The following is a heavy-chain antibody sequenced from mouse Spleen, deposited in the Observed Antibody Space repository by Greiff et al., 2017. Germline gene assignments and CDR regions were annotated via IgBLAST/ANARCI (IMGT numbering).Heavy chain of an antibody. V-gene: IGHV5-9-1*01. D-gene: IGHD1-1*01. CDR3: ARRGTTVVAGAMDY. J-gene: IGHJ4*01. Sequence: EVMLVESGGGLVKPGGSLKLSCAASGFTFSSYAMSWVRQTPEKRLEWVATISSGGSYTYYPDSVKGRFTISRDNAKNTLYLQMSSLRSEDTAMYYCARRGTTVVAGAMDYWGQGTSVTVSS. CDR2: ISSGGSYT. CDR1: GFTFSSYA.